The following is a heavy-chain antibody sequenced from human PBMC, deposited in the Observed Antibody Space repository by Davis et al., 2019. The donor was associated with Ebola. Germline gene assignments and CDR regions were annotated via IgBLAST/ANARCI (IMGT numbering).Heavy chain of an antibody. V-gene: IGHV3-21*01. Sequence: GGSLRLSCAASGFTFSSYWMSWVRQAPGKGLEWVSSISSSSSYIYYADSVKGRFTISRDNAKNSLYLQMNSLRAEDTAVYYCARDKLGIGELFDYWGQGTLVTVSS. CDR1: GFTFSSYW. J-gene: IGHJ4*02. CDR2: ISSSSSYI. CDR3: ARDKLGIGELFDY. D-gene: IGHD7-27*01.